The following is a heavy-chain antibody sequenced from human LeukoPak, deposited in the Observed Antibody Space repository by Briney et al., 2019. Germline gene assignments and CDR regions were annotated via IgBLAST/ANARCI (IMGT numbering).Heavy chain of an antibody. Sequence: GGSLTLSCAASGFTFSNFAMIWIRQAPGKGLQWVSAISDSGGGTFYGDSVKGRFNISRENSKNTLYLQMNSLRAEDTAVYYCAKVGVGWVAFEYWGQGTLVTVSS. D-gene: IGHD3-16*01. CDR1: GFTFSNFA. V-gene: IGHV3-23*01. J-gene: IGHJ4*02. CDR2: ISDSGGGT. CDR3: AKVGVGWVAFEY.